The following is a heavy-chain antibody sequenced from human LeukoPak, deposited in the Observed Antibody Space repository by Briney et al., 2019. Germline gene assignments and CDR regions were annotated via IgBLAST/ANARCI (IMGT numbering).Heavy chain of an antibody. CDR2: INPNSGRT. D-gene: IGHD3-10*01. CDR1: GYTFTGYY. V-gene: IGHV1-2*02. J-gene: IGHJ6*03. Sequence: ASVKVSCKASGYTFTGYYMHWVRQAPGQGLEWMGWINPNSGRTNYGQKFQGRVTMTRDTSISTAYMELSRLRSDDTAVYYCARDRAQSMVRGVIIAQHYYYYMDVWGKGTTVTVSS. CDR3: ARDRAQSMVRGVIIAQHYYYYMDV.